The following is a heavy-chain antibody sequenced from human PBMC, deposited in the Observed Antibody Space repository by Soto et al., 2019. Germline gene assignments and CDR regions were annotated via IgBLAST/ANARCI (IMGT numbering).Heavy chain of an antibody. CDR3: AKDTGDSSGYYYYHYYGMDV. Sequence: PGGSLRLSCAASGFIFNNYAMHWVRQAPGKGLEWVSGISWNSGNVGYADSVKGRFTISRDNAENSLYLQMNSLRPEDTALYYCAKDTGDSSGYYYYHYYGMDVWGQGTTVTVS. CDR2: ISWNSGNV. V-gene: IGHV3-9*01. CDR1: GFIFNNYA. D-gene: IGHD3-22*01. J-gene: IGHJ6*02.